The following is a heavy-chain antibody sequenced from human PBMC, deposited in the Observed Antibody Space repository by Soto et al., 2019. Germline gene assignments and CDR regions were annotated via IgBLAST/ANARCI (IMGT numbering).Heavy chain of an antibody. CDR1: GFTFSSYA. CDR3: AKGIPDTGGYYYYSMDV. CDR2: ISGSGGIT. Sequence: PGGSLRLSCAASGFTFSSYAMGWVRQAPGKGLDWVSVISGSGGITYPADSVKGRFTISRDNSKNILYLQMNSLRAEDAAVYYCAKGIPDTGGYYYYSMDVWGQGTAVTVS. V-gene: IGHV3-23*01. D-gene: IGHD5-18*01. J-gene: IGHJ6*02.